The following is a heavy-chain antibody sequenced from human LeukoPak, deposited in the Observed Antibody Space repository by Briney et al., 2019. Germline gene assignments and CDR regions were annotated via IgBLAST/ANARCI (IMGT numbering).Heavy chain of an antibody. CDR3: ASTTRRDGYNYKAFDI. J-gene: IGHJ3*02. V-gene: IGHV1-69*05. D-gene: IGHD5-24*01. Sequence: SVKVSCKASGGTFSSYAISWVRQAPGQRLEWVGRIIPIFGTANYAQKFQGRVTITTDESTSTAYMELSSLRSEDTAVYYCASTTRRDGYNYKAFDIWGQGTMVTVSS. CDR1: GGTFSSYA. CDR2: IIPIFGTA.